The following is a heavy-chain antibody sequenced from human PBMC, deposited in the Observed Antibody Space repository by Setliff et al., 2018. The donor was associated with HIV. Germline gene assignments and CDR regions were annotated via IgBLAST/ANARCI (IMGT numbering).Heavy chain of an antibody. D-gene: IGHD4-17*01. Sequence: GGSFSGYYWNWIRQSPGKGLEWIAEVHHTGYLNYNPSLKRRVTISRDPSTKQFSLKMTSMTAADTAVYYCAAFFVTPLMTQDFWGQGTLVTVSS. V-gene: IGHV4-34*01. CDR3: AAFFVTPLMTQDF. CDR1: GGSFSGYY. CDR2: VHHTGYL. J-gene: IGHJ4*02.